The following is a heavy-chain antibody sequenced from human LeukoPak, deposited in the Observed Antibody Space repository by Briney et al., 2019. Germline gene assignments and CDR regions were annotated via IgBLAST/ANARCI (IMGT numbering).Heavy chain of an antibody. CDR3: ARAPYDDYYFDY. D-gene: IGHD4-17*01. J-gene: IGHJ4*02. CDR1: GFTFSTHW. Sequence: GGSLRLSCAASGFTFSTHWMHWVRQAPGKGLVLVSRITTDVKGTSYADSVKGRFTTSRDNAKNTLYLQLNSLRAEDSAVYYCARAPYDDYYFDYWGQGTLVTVSS. CDR2: ITTDVKGT. V-gene: IGHV3-74*01.